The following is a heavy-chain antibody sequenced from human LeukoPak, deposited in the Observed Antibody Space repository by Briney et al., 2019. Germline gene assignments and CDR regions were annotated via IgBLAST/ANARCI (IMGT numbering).Heavy chain of an antibody. CDR3: TRGDSGYYDAFDI. Sequence: PGGSLRLSCGASGFTFSSYSMNWVRQAPGKGLEWVSSISSSSSYIYYADSVKGRFTISRDNAKNSLYLQMNSLRAEDTAVYYCTRGDSGYYDAFDIWGQGTMVTVSS. CDR2: ISSSSSYI. CDR1: GFTFSSYS. J-gene: IGHJ3*02. V-gene: IGHV3-21*01. D-gene: IGHD3-22*01.